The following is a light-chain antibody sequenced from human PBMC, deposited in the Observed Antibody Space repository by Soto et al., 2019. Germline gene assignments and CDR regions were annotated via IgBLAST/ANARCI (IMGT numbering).Light chain of an antibody. J-gene: IGKJ3*01. CDR1: QSISSW. CDR2: DAS. V-gene: IGKV1-5*01. Sequence: DIQMTQSPSTLSASVGDRVTITCRASQSISSWLAWYQQKPGKAPKLLIYDASSLESGVPSRFSGSGSGTDFTLTISSLEPEDFAVYYCQQRSNWATFGPGTKVDI. CDR3: QQRSNWAT.